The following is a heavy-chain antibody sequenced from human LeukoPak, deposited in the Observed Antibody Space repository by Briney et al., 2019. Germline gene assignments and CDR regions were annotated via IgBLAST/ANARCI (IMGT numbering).Heavy chain of an antibody. D-gene: IGHD6-6*01. CDR1: GFTFSTYW. Sequence: GGSLRLSCAASGFTFSTYWMSWVRQAPGKGLEWVSAISGSGGSTYYADSVKGRFTISRDNSKNTLYLQMNSLRAEDTAVYYCASPKGGGYSSSSGAFDIWGQGTMVTVSS. J-gene: IGHJ3*02. V-gene: IGHV3-23*01. CDR3: ASPKGGGYSSSSGAFDI. CDR2: ISGSGGST.